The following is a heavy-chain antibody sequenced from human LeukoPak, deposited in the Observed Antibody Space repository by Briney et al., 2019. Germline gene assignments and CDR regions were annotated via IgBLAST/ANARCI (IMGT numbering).Heavy chain of an antibody. CDR3: ARAEVRSGYSYGPIDH. CDR2: IISVFSTA. CDR1: GGTFSSYA. V-gene: IGHV1-69*13. J-gene: IGHJ4*02. Sequence: SVKVSCKASGGTFSSYAMNWVRQAPGQGLEWMGGIISVFSTATYAQKFQGRVTITADDSTSTAYMEVSSLRSADTAVYYCARAEVRSGYSYGPIDHWGQGTLVTVSS. D-gene: IGHD5-18*01.